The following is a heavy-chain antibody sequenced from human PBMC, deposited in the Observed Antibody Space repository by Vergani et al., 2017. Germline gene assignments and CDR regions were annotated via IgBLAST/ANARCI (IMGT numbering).Heavy chain of an antibody. Sequence: QVQLQESGPGVVKPSQTLSLTCAVSGGSISSGDTCCTWIRQRPGKGLEWIGYIFYSGTTYDNPSLRSRLTISVDTSQNQFSLKLRSVTAADTAVYYCARVDTQVPATSHFYYMDVWGKGTTVVVSS. CDR2: IFYSGTT. V-gene: IGHV4-31*11. CDR3: ARVDTQVPATSHFYYMDV. J-gene: IGHJ6*03. CDR1: GGSISSGDTC. D-gene: IGHD6-25*01.